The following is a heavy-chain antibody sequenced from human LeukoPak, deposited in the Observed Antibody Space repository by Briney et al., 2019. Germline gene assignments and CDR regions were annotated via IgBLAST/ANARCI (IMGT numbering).Heavy chain of an antibody. V-gene: IGHV5-51*01. CDR3: ARESGYHAFDI. D-gene: IGHD3-3*01. J-gene: IGHJ3*02. CDR2: IYPGDSDT. Sequence: GESLKISCQASGYTFAKYWIGWVRQLPGKGLEWMGIIYPGDSDTRYSPSFQGQVTISADKSISTAYLQWSSLKASDTAMYYCARESGYHAFDIWGQGTMVTVSS. CDR1: GYTFAKYW.